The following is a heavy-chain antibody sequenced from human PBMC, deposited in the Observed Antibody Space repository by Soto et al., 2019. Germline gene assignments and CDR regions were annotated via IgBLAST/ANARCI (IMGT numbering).Heavy chain of an antibody. D-gene: IGHD3-22*01. CDR2: INPNSGGT. Sequence: QVQLVQSGAEVKKPGASVKVSCKASGYTFTGYYMHWVRQAPGQGLEWMGWINPNSGGTNYAQKFQGRVTMTRDTSISTAYMELSRLRSDDTAVYYCARDTHYYDSSGWDYYGMDVWGQGTTVTVSS. CDR1: GYTFTGYY. V-gene: IGHV1-2*02. J-gene: IGHJ6*02. CDR3: ARDTHYYDSSGWDYYGMDV.